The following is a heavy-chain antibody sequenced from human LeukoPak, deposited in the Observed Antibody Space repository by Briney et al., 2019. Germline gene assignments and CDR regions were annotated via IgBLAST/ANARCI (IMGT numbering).Heavy chain of an antibody. Sequence: SETLSLTCSVSGDSISRYYWSWIRQPPGKGLEWIGYIYYSGSTKYNPSLNGRVTISVDTPKNQFSLRLNSVIAADTAVYYCARDHGLDAFDIWGQGTMVTVSS. CDR2: IYYSGST. V-gene: IGHV4-59*01. D-gene: IGHD3/OR15-3a*01. J-gene: IGHJ3*02. CDR1: GDSISRYY. CDR3: ARDHGLDAFDI.